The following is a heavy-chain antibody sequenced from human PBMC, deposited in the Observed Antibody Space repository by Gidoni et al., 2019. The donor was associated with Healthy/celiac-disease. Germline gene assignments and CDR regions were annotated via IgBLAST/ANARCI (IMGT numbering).Heavy chain of an antibody. J-gene: IGHJ6*02. CDR3: AGLVGATIYYYYGMDV. CDR2: ISRSSSYI. CDR1: GFPFSSYS. V-gene: IGHV3-21*01. Sequence: EVQLVASAGGLFKPGGSLSLPCAASGFPFSSYSMNWVRQAPGKGLEWVSSISRSSSYIYYADSVKGRFTITRDNAKNSLYLQMTSLRPEDTAVYYCAGLVGATIYYYYGMDVWGQGTTVTVSS. D-gene: IGHD1-26*01.